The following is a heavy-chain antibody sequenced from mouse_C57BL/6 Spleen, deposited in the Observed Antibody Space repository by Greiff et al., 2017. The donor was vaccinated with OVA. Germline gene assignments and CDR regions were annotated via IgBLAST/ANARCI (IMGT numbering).Heavy chain of an antibody. Sequence: VQLQQPGAELVKPGASVKLSCKASGYTFTSYWMQWVKQRPGQGLEWIGEIDPSDSYTNYNQKFKGKATLTVDTSSSTAYMQLSSLTSEDSAVYYCARGDYDGRVDYWGQGTTLTVSS. CDR2: IDPSDSYT. J-gene: IGHJ2*01. V-gene: IGHV1-50*01. CDR1: GYTFTSYW. CDR3: ARGDYDGRVDY. D-gene: IGHD2-4*01.